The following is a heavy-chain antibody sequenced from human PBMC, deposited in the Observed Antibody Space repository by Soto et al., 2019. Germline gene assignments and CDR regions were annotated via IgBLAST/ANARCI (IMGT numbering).Heavy chain of an antibody. CDR1: GYTFTRYY. CDR3: ARAGLLEDALDI. V-gene: IGHV1-2*02. Sequence: ASVKVSCKASGYTFTRYYMHWVRQAPGQGLEWMGWINPNSGGTNYAQKFQGRVTMTRDTSISTAYMELSRLRSDDTAVYYCARAGLLEDALDIWGQGTMVTVSS. CDR2: INPNSGGT. D-gene: IGHD1-1*01. J-gene: IGHJ3*02.